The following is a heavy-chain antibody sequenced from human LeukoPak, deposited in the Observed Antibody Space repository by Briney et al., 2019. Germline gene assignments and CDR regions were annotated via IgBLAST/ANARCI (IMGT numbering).Heavy chain of an antibody. J-gene: IGHJ4*02. Sequence: SGPTLFNPTQTLTLTCTFSGFSLSTSGVGVGWIRQPPGKALEWLALIYWVDDKRYSPSLKTRLTITQDTSKNQVVLTMTNMDPVDTATYYCAHHQQLGLIDYGGQGTLVTVSA. CDR1: GFSLSTSGVG. CDR2: IYWVDDK. D-gene: IGHD6-6*01. CDR3: AHHQQLGLIDY. V-gene: IGHV2-5*02.